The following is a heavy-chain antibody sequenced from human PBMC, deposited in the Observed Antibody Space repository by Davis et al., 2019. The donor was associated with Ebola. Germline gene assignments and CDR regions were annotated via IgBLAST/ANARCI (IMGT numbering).Heavy chain of an antibody. CDR2: MNPNNNDP. V-gene: IGHV1-8*01. D-gene: IGHD4-23*01. CDR1: GYTFTNYH. CDR3: ARASEVVTLCDY. J-gene: IGHJ4*02. Sequence: ASVKVSCKASGYTFTNYHINWVRQATGQGLEWMGWMNPNNNDPGYAQKFQGRVTMTRNSSISTAYMKLNSLRSEDTAVYYCARASEVVTLCDYWGQGTLVTVSS.